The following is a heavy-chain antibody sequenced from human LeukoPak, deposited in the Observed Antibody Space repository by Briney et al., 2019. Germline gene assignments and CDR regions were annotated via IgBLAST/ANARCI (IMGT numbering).Heavy chain of an antibody. CDR3: ATDGAGFDT. Sequence: GSLRLSCVASGFTFSDYYMSWIRQAPGKGLEWLSYINIAGSNTHYADSVMGRFTVSRDNAKKSLYLQMNNLRAEDTAVYYCATDGAGFDTWGQGVLVTVSS. J-gene: IGHJ5*02. V-gene: IGHV3-11*01. CDR2: INIAGSNT. CDR1: GFTFSDYY.